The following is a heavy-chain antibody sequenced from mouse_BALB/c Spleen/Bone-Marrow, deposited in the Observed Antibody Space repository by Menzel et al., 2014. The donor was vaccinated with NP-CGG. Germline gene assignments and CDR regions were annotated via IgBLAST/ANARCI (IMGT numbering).Heavy chain of an antibody. Sequence: VQLQQSGAELVKPGAPVRLSCKASGYTFTSYWMNWVKQRPGRGLEWIGRIDPSDSETHYNQKFKDKATLTVDKSSSTAYIQLSSLTSEDSAVYYCARALGDGYYYAMDYWGQGTSVIVSS. D-gene: IGHD2-3*01. CDR2: IDPSDSET. CDR1: GYTFTSYW. CDR3: ARALGDGYYYAMDY. V-gene: IGHV1-69*02. J-gene: IGHJ4*01.